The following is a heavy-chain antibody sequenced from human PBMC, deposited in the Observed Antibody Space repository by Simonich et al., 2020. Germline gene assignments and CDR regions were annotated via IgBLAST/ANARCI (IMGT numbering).Heavy chain of an antibody. J-gene: IGHJ4*02. CDR3: ARWPSIPASYGSGSYFDY. CDR2: INPNRGGT. Sequence: QVQLVQSGAEVKKPGASVKVSCKASGYTFTGSYMHWVRQAPGQGLEWKGWINPNRGGTNYAQKFQGRVTMTRDPSISTAYMELSRLRSDDTAVYYCARWPSIPASYGSGSYFDYWGQGTLVTVSS. V-gene: IGHV1-2*02. CDR1: GYTFTGSY. D-gene: IGHD3-10*01.